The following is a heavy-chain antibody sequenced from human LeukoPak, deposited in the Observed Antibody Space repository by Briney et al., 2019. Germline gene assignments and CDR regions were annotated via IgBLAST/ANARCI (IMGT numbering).Heavy chain of an antibody. CDR2: IYYSGST. CDR3: ARAVGGDGSGSL. V-gene: IGHV4-30-4*07. Sequence: PSETLSLTCAVSGGSISSGGYSWSWIRQPPGKGLEWIGYIYYSGSTYYNPSLKSRVTMSVDMSTRQISLKLSSVTAADTAVYYCARAVGGDGSGSLWGPGTLVTVSS. J-gene: IGHJ4*02. D-gene: IGHD3-10*01. CDR1: GGSISSGGYS.